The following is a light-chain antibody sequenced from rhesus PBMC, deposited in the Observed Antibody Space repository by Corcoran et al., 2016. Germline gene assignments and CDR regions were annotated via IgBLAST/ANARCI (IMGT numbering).Light chain of an antibody. CDR3: QQYNSLPHS. J-gene: IGKJ2*01. Sequence: DIQMTQSPSSLSASVGDRVTITCRASQGISSYLNWYQQKPGKAPKLLIYYANSLESGVPSRFSGSGSGTEFTLTISSLQPEDFATYYCQQYNSLPHSFGQGTKVEIK. V-gene: IGKV1-32*01. CDR2: YAN. CDR1: QGISSY.